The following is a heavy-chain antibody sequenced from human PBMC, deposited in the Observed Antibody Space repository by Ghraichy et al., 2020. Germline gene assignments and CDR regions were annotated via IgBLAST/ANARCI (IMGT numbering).Heavy chain of an antibody. CDR3: ARRGSGGDEWGALDY. CDR2: ISGNGGRI. Sequence: GGSLRLSCAASGFSFTKFAMTWVRQAPGKGPEWVSAISGNGGRIFYADSVRGRFTISRDNSKNTVFLQMNSLRVEDTAIYYWARRGSGGDEWGALDYWGQGTLVTVSS. J-gene: IGHJ4*02. D-gene: IGHD5-12*01. CDR1: GFSFTKFA. V-gene: IGHV3-23*01.